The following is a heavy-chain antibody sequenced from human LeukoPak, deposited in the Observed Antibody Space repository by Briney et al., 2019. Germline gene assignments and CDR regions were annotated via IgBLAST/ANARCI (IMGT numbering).Heavy chain of an antibody. Sequence: GGSLRLSCAASGFTFSSYARSWVRQAQGKGLEWASVISGSGGSTYYADSVKGRFTISRDNSKNTLYLQMNSLRAEDTAVYYCAKKKIKLYQLLPCVSWFDPCGQGALVTVSS. CDR2: ISGSGGST. CDR3: AKKKIKLYQLLPCVSWFDP. J-gene: IGHJ5*02. V-gene: IGHV3-23*01. CDR1: GFTFSSYA. D-gene: IGHD2-2*01.